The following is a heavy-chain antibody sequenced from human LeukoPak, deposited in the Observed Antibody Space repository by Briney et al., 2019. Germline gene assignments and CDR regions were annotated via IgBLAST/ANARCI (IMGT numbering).Heavy chain of an antibody. CDR2: ISWNSGSI. Sequence: GGSLRLSCAASGFTFDDYAMHWVRHAPGKGLKWVSGISWNSGSIGYADSVKGRFTISRDNAKNSLYLQMNSLRAEDTALYYCAKDIIGGGDWGQGTLVTVSS. CDR3: AKDIIGGGD. J-gene: IGHJ4*02. V-gene: IGHV3-9*01. CDR1: GFTFDDYA. D-gene: IGHD2-21*01.